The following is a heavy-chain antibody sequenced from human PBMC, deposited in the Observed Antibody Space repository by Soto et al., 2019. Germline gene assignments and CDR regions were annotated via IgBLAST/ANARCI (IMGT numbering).Heavy chain of an antibody. D-gene: IGHD1-20*01. CDR1: GFTFGDYA. Sequence: EVQLVVSGGGLVQPGRSLRLSCAASGFTFGDYAMHWVRQVAGKGLEWVSGISWNGGTIGYADSVKGRFTIARDNAQNSLYPQMNSLRAADTALYYCVKGYELRYFQRWGQGTLVTVS. CDR2: ISWNGGTI. J-gene: IGHJ1*01. V-gene: IGHV3-9*01. CDR3: VKGYELRYFQR.